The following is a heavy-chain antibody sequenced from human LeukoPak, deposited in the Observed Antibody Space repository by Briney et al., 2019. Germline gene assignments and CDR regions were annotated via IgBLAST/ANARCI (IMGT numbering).Heavy chain of an antibody. CDR3: ARSKPIEMATIYYYYYGMDV. J-gene: IGHJ6*02. V-gene: IGHV3-11*01. Sequence: STIYYADSVKGRFTISRDNAKNSLYLQMNSLRAEDTAVYYCARSKPIEMATIYYYYYGMDVWGQGTTVTVSS. D-gene: IGHD5-24*01. CDR2: STI.